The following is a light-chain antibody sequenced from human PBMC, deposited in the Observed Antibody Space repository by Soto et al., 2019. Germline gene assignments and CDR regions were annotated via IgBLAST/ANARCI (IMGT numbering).Light chain of an antibody. Sequence: EIVLTQSPGTLSLSPGERATLSCRASQSVSSSYLAWYQQKPGQAPRLLIYGASTRATGIPARFSGSGSGTDFTLTISSLEPEDFAVYYCQQRSNWPPWITFGQGTRLEI. V-gene: IGKV3D-20*02. CDR3: QQRSNWPPWIT. CDR1: QSVSSSY. CDR2: GAS. J-gene: IGKJ5*01.